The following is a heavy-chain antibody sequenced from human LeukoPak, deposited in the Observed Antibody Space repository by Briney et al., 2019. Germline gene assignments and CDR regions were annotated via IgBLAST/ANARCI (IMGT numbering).Heavy chain of an antibody. CDR3: AREATSYYDFWSGYFDY. Sequence: GGSLRLSCAASGFTFSSYAMHWVRQAPGKGLEWVAVISYDGSNKYYADSVKGRFTISRDNSKNTLYLQMNSLRAEDTAVYYCAREATSYYDFWSGYFDYWGQGTLVTVSS. V-gene: IGHV3-30*04. CDR1: GFTFSSYA. J-gene: IGHJ4*02. CDR2: ISYDGSNK. D-gene: IGHD3-3*01.